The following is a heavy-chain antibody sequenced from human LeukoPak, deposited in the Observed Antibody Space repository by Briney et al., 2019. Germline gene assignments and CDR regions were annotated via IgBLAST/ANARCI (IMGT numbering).Heavy chain of an antibody. V-gene: IGHV3-48*01. CDR1: GFTFSSYN. D-gene: IGHD5-12*01. Sequence: GGSLRLSCTAFGFTFSSYNMNWVRQAPGKGLEWVSYISSSSTTIYYADSVKGRFTISRDDAKNSLYLQMNSLRAEDTAVYYCARDQGYSGYTWGQGTLVTVSS. CDR2: ISSSSTTI. CDR3: ARDQGYSGYT. J-gene: IGHJ5*02.